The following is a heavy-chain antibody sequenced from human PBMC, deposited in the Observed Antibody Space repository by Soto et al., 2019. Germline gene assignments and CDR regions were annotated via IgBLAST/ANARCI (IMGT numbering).Heavy chain of an antibody. CDR2: IYYSGST. CDR1: GGSISSGGYY. V-gene: IGHV4-31*03. D-gene: IGHD2-2*01. J-gene: IGHJ4*02. Sequence: QVQLQESGPGLVKPSQTLSLTCTVSGGSISSGGYYWSWIRQHPGKGLEWIGYIYYSGSTYYNPSLKSRVTISVDTSKNQFSLKLSSVTAADTAVYYCARDADCSSTSCYRGALGYWGQATLVTVSS. CDR3: ARDADCSSTSCYRGALGY.